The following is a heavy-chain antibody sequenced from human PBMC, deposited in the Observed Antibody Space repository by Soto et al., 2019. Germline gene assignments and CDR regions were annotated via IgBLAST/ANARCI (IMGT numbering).Heavy chain of an antibody. CDR2: ISYDGNTK. J-gene: IGHJ5*01. CDR1: GFTFTNYA. Sequence: GGSLRLSCAASGFTFTNYAMHWVRQGPGKGLEWVAVISYDGNTKFYTDSLKGRFSISRDNSTNTLYLQMNSLRAEDTAVYYCAKDPRYCSGGTCFPEGEHWLDSWGQGTLVTVSS. V-gene: IGHV3-30-3*01. CDR3: AKDPRYCSGGTCFPEGEHWLDS. D-gene: IGHD2-15*01.